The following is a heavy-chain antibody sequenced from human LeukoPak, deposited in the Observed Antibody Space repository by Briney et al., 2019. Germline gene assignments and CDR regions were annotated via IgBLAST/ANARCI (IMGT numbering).Heavy chain of an antibody. CDR1: GGSISSSNW. CDR3: ARDGGPYCSSTSCSIDY. D-gene: IGHD2-2*01. CDR2: IYHSGST. V-gene: IGHV4-4*02. J-gene: IGHJ4*02. Sequence: SETLSLTCAVSGGSISSSNWWSWVRQPPGKGLERIGEIYHSGSTNYNPSLKSRVTISVDKSKNQFSLKLSSVTAADTAVYYCARDGGPYCSSTSCSIDYWGQGTLVTVSS.